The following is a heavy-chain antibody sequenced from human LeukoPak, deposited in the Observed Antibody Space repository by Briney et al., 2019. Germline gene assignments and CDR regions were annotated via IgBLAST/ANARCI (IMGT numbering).Heavy chain of an antibody. J-gene: IGHJ4*02. Sequence: PSETLSLTCTVSGGSISSYYWSWIRQPPGKGLEWIGYIYYTGSTDYNPSLTSRVNISVDTSKNQFSLNLTSVTAADTAVYYCARGARVVPAARIVVAYYFDYWGQGTLVTVSS. V-gene: IGHV4-59*01. D-gene: IGHD2-2*01. CDR1: GGSISSYY. CDR3: ARGARVVPAARIVVAYYFDY. CDR2: IYYTGST.